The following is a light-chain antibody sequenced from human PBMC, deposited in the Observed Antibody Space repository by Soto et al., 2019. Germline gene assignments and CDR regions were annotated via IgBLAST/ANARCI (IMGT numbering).Light chain of an antibody. V-gene: IGKV1-5*03. Sequence: DIPMTQSPSTLSASVGDRVTITCRASQSISSWLAWYQQKPGKAPKLLIYKASSLESGVPSRFSGSGSGTGFNLNIRRLRPDDFATYCLPKYEKYSRAFGQGTKVEIK. CDR3: PKYEKYSRA. CDR2: KAS. J-gene: IGKJ1*01. CDR1: QSISSW.